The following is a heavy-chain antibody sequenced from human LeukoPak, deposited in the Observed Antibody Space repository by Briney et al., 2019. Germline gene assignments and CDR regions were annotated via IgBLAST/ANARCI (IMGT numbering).Heavy chain of an antibody. CDR3: AGLTGDAIDY. V-gene: IGHV3-21*01. CDR2: ISRAGTYT. D-gene: IGHD7-27*01. Sequence: GGSLRLSCAASGFTFSSYAMSWVRQAPGKGQEWVSSISRAGTYTHYADSVKGRFTISRDNAKNTLYLQMNSLRAEDTAVYYCAGLTGDAIDYWGQGNLVTVSS. CDR1: GFTFSSYA. J-gene: IGHJ4*02.